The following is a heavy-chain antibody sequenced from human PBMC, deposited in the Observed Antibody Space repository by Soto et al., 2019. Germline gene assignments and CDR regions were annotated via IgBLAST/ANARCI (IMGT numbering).Heavy chain of an antibody. CDR3: ARGYGGPIGWFDP. Sequence: QVQLVQSGAEVKKPGASVKVSCKASGYTFTSYAMHWVRQAPGQRLEWMGWINDGNGNTKYSQKFQGRVTITRDTSASTAYMELSSLRSEDTAGYYCARGYGGPIGWFDPWGQGTLVTVSS. V-gene: IGHV1-3*01. J-gene: IGHJ5*02. D-gene: IGHD3-16*01. CDR2: INDGNGNT. CDR1: GYTFTSYA.